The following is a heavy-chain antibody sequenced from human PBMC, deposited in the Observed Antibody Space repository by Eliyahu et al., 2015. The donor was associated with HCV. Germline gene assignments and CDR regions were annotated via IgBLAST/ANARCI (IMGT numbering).Heavy chain of an antibody. V-gene: IGHV2-5*01. J-gene: IGHJ4*02. CDR3: AHSPQAAAGCFDY. Sequence: QITLKESGPTLVKPTQTLTLTCTFSGFSLSTSGVGVGWIRQPPGKAPGVASLTFFGMVISCTTALHSRLTITKDTSKNQVVLTMTNMDPVDTATYYCAHSPQAAAGCFDYWGQGTLVTVSS. CDR1: GFSLSTSGVG. D-gene: IGHD6-13*01. CDR2: FFGMVI.